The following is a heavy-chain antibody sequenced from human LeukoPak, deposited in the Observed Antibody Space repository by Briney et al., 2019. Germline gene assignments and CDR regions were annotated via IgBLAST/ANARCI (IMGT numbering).Heavy chain of an antibody. CDR2: MNPNRGNT. Sequence: ASVKVSRKASVYTFTSYDINWVRQATGQRLAGMGWMNPNRGNTGYAQKLQGRVTMTRNTSISTAYMELSSLRSEDTAVYYCASVTVTTQGGDYYGMDVWGQGTTVTVSS. J-gene: IGHJ6*02. V-gene: IGHV1-8*01. CDR1: VYTFTSYD. CDR3: ASVTVTTQGGDYYGMDV. D-gene: IGHD4-17*01.